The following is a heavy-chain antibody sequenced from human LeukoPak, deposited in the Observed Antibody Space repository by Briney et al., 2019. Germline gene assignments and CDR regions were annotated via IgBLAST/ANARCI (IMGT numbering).Heavy chain of an antibody. CDR2: INTNTGNP. V-gene: IGHV7-4-1*02. CDR3: ARSIAVAGSYYYYGMDV. CDR1: GYTFTSYA. D-gene: IGHD6-19*01. J-gene: IGHJ6*02. Sequence: ASVKVSCKASGYTFTSYAMNWVRQAPGQGLEWMGWINTNTGNPTYAQGFTGRFVFSLDTSVSTAYLQISSLKAEDTAVYYCARSIAVAGSYYYYGMDVWGQGTTVTVPS.